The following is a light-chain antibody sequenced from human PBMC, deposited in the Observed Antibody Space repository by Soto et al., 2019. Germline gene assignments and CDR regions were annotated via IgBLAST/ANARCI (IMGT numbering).Light chain of an antibody. Sequence: EIVLTQSPATLSVSPGERATLSCRASQSVSSNLAWYQQKPGQAPRLLIYGASTRATGIPARFSGSGSGTEFTLTFSSLQSGDFAVYYCQQYADWPRTFGQGTKVEIK. V-gene: IGKV3-15*01. CDR1: QSVSSN. J-gene: IGKJ1*01. CDR2: GAS. CDR3: QQYADWPRT.